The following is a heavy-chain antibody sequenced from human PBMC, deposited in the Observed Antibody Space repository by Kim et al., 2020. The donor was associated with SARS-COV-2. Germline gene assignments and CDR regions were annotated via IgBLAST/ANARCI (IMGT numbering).Heavy chain of an antibody. J-gene: IGHJ4*02. CDR2: ISGSGGST. V-gene: IGHV3-23*01. Sequence: GGSLRLSCAASGFTFSSYAMSWVRQAPGKGLEWVSAISGSGGSTYYADSVKGRFTISRDNSKNTLYLQMNSLRAEDTAVYYCAKDFLRGGRDSGSYSGASAPRSLGYDYWGQGTLVTVSS. CDR1: GFTFSSYA. CDR3: AKDFLRGGRDSGSYSGASAPRSLGYDY. D-gene: IGHD1-26*01.